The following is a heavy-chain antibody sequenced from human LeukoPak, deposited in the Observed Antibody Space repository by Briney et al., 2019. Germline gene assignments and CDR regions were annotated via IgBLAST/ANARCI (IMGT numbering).Heavy chain of an antibody. V-gene: IGHV3-23*01. CDR2: ISVSGSST. Sequence: TGGSLRLSCAASGFTFSSYAMSWVRQAPGKGLEWVSAISVSGSSTYYADSVKGRFTISRDNAKNLLFLQMNSLRAEDTAVYYCARGGHGAADQWGQGTLVTVSS. CDR3: ARGGHGAADQ. J-gene: IGHJ5*02. CDR1: GFTFSSYA. D-gene: IGHD1-26*01.